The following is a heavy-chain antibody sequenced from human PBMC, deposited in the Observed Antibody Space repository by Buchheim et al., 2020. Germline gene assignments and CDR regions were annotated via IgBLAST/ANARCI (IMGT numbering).Heavy chain of an antibody. Sequence: QVQLQESGPGLVKPSQTLSLTCTVSGGSISSGGYFWGWIRQHPGKGLEWIGHIDYSGSTYYNPSLKSRVTISADTSKNQFSLKLGSVTAADTAVYYCARYIFGVTGSSHFDYWGQGSL. V-gene: IGHV4-31*03. D-gene: IGHD3-3*01. CDR2: IDYSGST. CDR3: ARYIFGVTGSSHFDY. CDR1: GGSISSGGYF. J-gene: IGHJ4*02.